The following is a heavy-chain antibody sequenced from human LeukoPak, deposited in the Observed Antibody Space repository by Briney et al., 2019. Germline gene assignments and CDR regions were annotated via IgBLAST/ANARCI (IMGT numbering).Heavy chain of an antibody. CDR1: GGSISSYY. CDR2: IYYSGST. V-gene: IGHV4-59*01. J-gene: IGHJ3*02. Sequence: SETLSLTCTVSGGSISSYYWSWIRQPPGKGLEWIGYIYYSGSTNYNPSLKSRVTISVDTSKNQFSLKLSSVTAADTAVYYCATMLFYDFWSGSLGAFGIWGKRTMVTASS. D-gene: IGHD3-3*01. CDR3: ATMLFYDFWSGSLGAFGI.